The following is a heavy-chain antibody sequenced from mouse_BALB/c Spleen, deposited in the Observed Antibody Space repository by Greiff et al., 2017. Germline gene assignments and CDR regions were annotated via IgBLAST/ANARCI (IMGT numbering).Heavy chain of an antibody. D-gene: IGHD1-1*01. CDR2: ISSGGSYT. CDR1: GFTFSSYT. V-gene: IGHV5-6-4*01. CDR3: TRDEDYYGSSSFAY. Sequence: EVHLVESGGGLVKPGGSLKLSCAASGFTFSSYTMSWVRQTPEKRLEWVATISSGGSYTYYPDSVKGRFTISRDNAKNTLYLQMSSLKSEDTAMYYCTRDEDYYGSSSFAYWGQGTLVTVSA. J-gene: IGHJ3*01.